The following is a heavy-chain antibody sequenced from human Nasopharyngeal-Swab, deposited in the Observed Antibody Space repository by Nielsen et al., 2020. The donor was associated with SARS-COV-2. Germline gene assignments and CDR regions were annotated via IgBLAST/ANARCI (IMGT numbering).Heavy chain of an antibody. CDR3: AKEHSIVVVPAATDRYGMDV. J-gene: IGHJ6*02. Sequence: ESLKISCAASGFTFSSYAMSWVRQAPGKGLEWVSAISGSGGSTYYADSVKGRFTISRDNSKNTLYLQMNSLRAEDTAVYYCAKEHSIVVVPAATDRYGMDVWGQGTTVTVSS. V-gene: IGHV3-23*01. CDR2: ISGSGGST. CDR1: GFTFSSYA. D-gene: IGHD2-2*01.